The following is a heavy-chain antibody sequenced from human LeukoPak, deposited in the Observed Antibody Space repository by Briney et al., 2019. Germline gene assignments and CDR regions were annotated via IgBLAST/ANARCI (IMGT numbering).Heavy chain of an antibody. CDR1: GGSISSGDYY. D-gene: IGHD3-3*01. Sequence: SETLSLTCTVSGGSISSGDYYWSWIRQPPGKGLEWIGYIYYSGSTNYNPSLKSRVTISVDTSKNQFSLKLSSVTAADTAVYYCARVGITIYPYYYYYMDVWGKGTTVTVSS. J-gene: IGHJ6*03. CDR3: ARVGITIYPYYYYYMDV. CDR2: IYYSGST. V-gene: IGHV4-61*08.